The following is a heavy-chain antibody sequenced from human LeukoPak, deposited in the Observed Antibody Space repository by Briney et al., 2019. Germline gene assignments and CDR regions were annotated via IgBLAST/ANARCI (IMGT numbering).Heavy chain of an antibody. V-gene: IGHV3-33*06. Sequence: PGGSLRLSCAASGFTFSKFGMHWVRRSPGKGLDWVAVIWSDGNNRYYPDSVKGRFTISRDNSKDTMYLQMNSLRAEDTAVYYCAKDTYVWGSYLDSALSGIDYWGQGTLVTVSS. CDR1: GFTFSKFG. D-gene: IGHD3-16*02. CDR2: IWSDGNNR. CDR3: AKDTYVWGSYLDSALSGIDY. J-gene: IGHJ4*02.